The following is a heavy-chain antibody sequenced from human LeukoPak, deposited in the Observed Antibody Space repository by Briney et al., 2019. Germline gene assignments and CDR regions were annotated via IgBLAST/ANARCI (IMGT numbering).Heavy chain of an antibody. D-gene: IGHD2-15*01. CDR2: IYPGDSDT. V-gene: IGHV5-51*01. CDR1: GYSFTTYW. Sequence: GESLKISCEASGYSFTTYWIGWVRQMPGKGLEWMGIIYPGDSDTRYSPSFQGQVTISADKSISTAYLQWSSLKASDTAMYYCARGPTVVVATNWFDPWGQGTLVTVSS. CDR3: ARGPTVVVATNWFDP. J-gene: IGHJ5*02.